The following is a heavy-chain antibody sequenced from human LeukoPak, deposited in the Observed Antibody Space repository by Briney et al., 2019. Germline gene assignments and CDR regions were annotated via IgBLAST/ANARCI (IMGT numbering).Heavy chain of an antibody. CDR2: MSSSDDGR. CDR3: ARAGFTFSDYFGSFFDY. D-gene: IGHD3-10*01. J-gene: IGHJ4*02. V-gene: IGHV3-23*01. CDR1: GFSFSSYA. Sequence: GGSLRLSCATSGFSFSSYAMSWVRQAPGKGLEWVSAMSSSDDGRYYAASVRGRFTISRDNAKNSLYLQMNSLRAEDTAVYYCARAGFTFSDYFGSFFDYWGQGTLVTVSS.